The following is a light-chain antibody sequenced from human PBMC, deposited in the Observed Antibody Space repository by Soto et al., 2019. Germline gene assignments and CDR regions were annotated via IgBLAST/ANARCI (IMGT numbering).Light chain of an antibody. Sequence: QSALTQPASVSGSPGQSITISCTGTSGDIGSYNRVSWYQQHPGKAPKLIIYEVTDRPSGVSNRFSGSKSGNTSSLTISGLQAEDEAEYYCSSYPNSHTRACVFGTGTTLTVL. CDR1: SGDIGSYNR. CDR3: SSYPNSHTRACV. J-gene: IGLJ1*01. CDR2: EVT. V-gene: IGLV2-14*01.